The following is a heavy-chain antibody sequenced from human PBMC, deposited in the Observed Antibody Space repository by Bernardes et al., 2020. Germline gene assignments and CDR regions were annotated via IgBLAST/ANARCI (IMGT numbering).Heavy chain of an antibody. CDR3: ARRNAGIRNWYFDV. Sequence: GESLKISCQGSGYSFTKFWIGWVRQVPGKGLEWLGVIYPGDSDTRYSPSFQDQVTLSGDKSITTAYLEWSSLKASDTAIYYCARRNAGIRNWYFDVWGRGTLVTVSS. J-gene: IGHJ2*01. CDR1: GYSFTKFW. V-gene: IGHV5-51*01. CDR2: IYPGDSDT.